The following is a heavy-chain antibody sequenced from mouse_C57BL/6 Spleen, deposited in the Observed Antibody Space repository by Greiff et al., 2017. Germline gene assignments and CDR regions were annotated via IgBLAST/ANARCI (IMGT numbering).Heavy chain of an antibody. J-gene: IGHJ2*01. D-gene: IGHD3-1*01. V-gene: IGHV1-39*01. CDR2: INPNYGTT. CDR1: GYSFTDYN. CDR3: ARVVSSADRDYFDY. Sequence: VQLKQSGPELVKPGASVKLSCKASGYSFTDYNMTWVKQSNGKSLEWIGVINPNYGTTSYNQKFKGKATLTVDQSSSTDYMQLNSLTSEDSAVDYCARVVSSADRDYFDYWGQGTTLTVSS.